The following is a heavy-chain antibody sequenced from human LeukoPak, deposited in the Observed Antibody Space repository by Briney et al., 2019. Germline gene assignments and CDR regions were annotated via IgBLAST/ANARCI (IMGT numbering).Heavy chain of an antibody. Sequence: SETLSLTCAVYGVSFSGYYWSWIRQPPGKGLEWTGEINHSGSTNYNPSLKSRVTISVDTSKNQFSLKLSSVTAADTAVYYCARGGGSYYYFDYWGQGTLVTVSS. V-gene: IGHV4-34*01. CDR3: ARGGGSYYYFDY. CDR2: INHSGST. D-gene: IGHD1-26*01. CDR1: GVSFSGYY. J-gene: IGHJ4*02.